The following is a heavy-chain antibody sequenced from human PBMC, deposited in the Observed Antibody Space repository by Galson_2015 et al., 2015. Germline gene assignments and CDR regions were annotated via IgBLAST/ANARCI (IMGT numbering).Heavy chain of an antibody. CDR3: ARVHYYDSSGSHPLDI. Sequence: SLRLSCAASGFTVSSNYMSWVRQAPGKGLEWVSVIYSGGSTYYADSVKGRFTISRDNSKNTLYLQMNSLRAEDTAVYYCARVHYYDSSGSHPLDIWGQGTMVTVSS. J-gene: IGHJ3*02. CDR2: IYSGGST. CDR1: GFTVSSNY. D-gene: IGHD3-22*01. V-gene: IGHV3-53*01.